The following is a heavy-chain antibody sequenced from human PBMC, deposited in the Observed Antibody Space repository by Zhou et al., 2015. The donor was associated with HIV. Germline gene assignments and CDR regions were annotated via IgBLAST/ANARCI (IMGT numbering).Heavy chain of an antibody. D-gene: IGHD5-18*01. J-gene: IGHJ4*02. CDR1: GYTFTSYY. CDR3: ACGYSYGYSLSSFDY. V-gene: IGHV1-46*03. Sequence: QVQLVQSGAEVKKPGASVKVSCKASGYTFTSYYMHWVRQAPGQGLEWMGIINPSGGSTSYAQKFQGRVTMTRDTSTSTVYMELSSLRSEDTAVYYCACGYSYGYSLSSFDYWGQGTLVTVSS. CDR2: INPSGGST.